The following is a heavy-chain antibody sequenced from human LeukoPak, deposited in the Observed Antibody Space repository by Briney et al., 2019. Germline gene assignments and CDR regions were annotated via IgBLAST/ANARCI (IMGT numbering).Heavy chain of an antibody. V-gene: IGHV3-48*04. CDR3: ARDYYDSSGSAGDAFDI. CDR1: GFTFSSYS. Sequence: GGSLRLSCAASGFTFSSYSMNWVRQAPGKGLEWVSYISSSGSTIYYADSVKGRFTNSRDNAKNSLYLQMNSLRAEDTAVYYCARDYYDSSGSAGDAFDIWGQGTMVTVSS. J-gene: IGHJ3*02. CDR2: ISSSGSTI. D-gene: IGHD3-22*01.